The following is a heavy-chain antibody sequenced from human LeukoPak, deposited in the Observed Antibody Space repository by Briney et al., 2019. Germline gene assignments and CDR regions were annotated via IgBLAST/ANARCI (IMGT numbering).Heavy chain of an antibody. Sequence: ASVKVSCKASGYTFTSYGISWVRQAPGQGLEWMGWISAYNGNTNYAQKLQGRVTMTTDTSTSTAYMELRSLRSDDTAAYYCARGPDDYYYYGMDVWGQGTTVTVSS. CDR2: ISAYNGNT. J-gene: IGHJ6*02. V-gene: IGHV1-18*01. CDR1: GYTFTSYG. CDR3: ARGPDDYYYYGMDV.